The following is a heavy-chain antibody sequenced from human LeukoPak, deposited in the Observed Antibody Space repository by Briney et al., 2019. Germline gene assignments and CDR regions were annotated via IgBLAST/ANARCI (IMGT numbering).Heavy chain of an antibody. D-gene: IGHD2-2*01. J-gene: IGHJ4*02. CDR1: GFTFTSYS. CDR3: ALVHVEGYCSSTSCYAFDY. V-gene: IGHV3-21*01. Sequence: GGSLRLSCAASGFTFTSYSMNWVRQAPGKGLEWVSSISSSSSYIYYADSVKGRFTISRDNAKSSLYLQMNSLRAEDTAVYYCALVHVEGYCSSTSCYAFDYWGQGTLVTVSS. CDR2: ISSSSSYI.